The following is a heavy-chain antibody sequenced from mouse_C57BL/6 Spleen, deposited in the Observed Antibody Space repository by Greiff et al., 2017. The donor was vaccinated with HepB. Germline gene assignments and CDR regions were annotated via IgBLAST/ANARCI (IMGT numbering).Heavy chain of an antibody. V-gene: IGHV1-81*01. CDR1: GYTFTSYG. D-gene: IGHD3-2*02. CDR3: AREEQLRLLAWFAY. Sequence: VKLVESGAELARPGASVKLSCKASGYTFTSYGISWVKQRTGQGLEWIGEIYPRSGNTYYNEKFKGKATLTADKSSSTAYMELRSLTSEDSAVYFCAREEQLRLLAWFAYWGQGTLVTVSA. CDR2: IYPRSGNT. J-gene: IGHJ3*01.